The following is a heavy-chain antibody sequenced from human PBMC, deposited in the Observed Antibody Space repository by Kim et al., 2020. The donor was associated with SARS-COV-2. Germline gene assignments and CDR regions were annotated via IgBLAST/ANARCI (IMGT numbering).Heavy chain of an antibody. D-gene: IGHD1-26*01. Sequence: SETLSLTCAVYGGSFSGYYWSWIRQPPGKGLEWIGEINHSGSTNYNPSLKSRVTISVDTSKNQFSLKLSSVTAADTAVYYCASAPTTDFDYWGQGTLVTVSS. CDR3: ASAPTTDFDY. J-gene: IGHJ4*02. CDR1: GGSFSGYY. V-gene: IGHV4-34*01. CDR2: INHSGST.